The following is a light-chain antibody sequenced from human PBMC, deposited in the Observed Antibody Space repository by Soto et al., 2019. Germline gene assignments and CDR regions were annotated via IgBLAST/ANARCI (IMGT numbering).Light chain of an antibody. Sequence: EIVLTQSPGTLSLSPGERATLSCRASQSVTSSYLAWWQQKPGQAPRRLIYGASSRATGIPARFSGSGSGTDFTLTISRLEPEDFAVYFCQQYGSSPTTFGQGTKVEIK. CDR1: QSVTSSY. CDR2: GAS. J-gene: IGKJ1*01. V-gene: IGKV3-20*01. CDR3: QQYGSSPTT.